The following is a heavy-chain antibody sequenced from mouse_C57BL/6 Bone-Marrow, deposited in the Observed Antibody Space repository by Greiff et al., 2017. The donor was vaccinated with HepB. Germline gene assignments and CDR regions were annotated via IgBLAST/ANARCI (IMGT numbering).Heavy chain of an antibody. J-gene: IGHJ3*01. Sequence: QVQLQQPGTELVKPGASVKLSCKASGYTFTSYWMHWVKQRPGQGLEWIGNINPSNGGTNYNEKFKSKATLTVDKSSSTAYRQLSSLTSEDSAVYYWAREGIYYEYDWFAYWGQGTLVTVSA. CDR3: AREGIYYEYDWFAY. D-gene: IGHD2-4*01. CDR1: GYTFTSYW. V-gene: IGHV1-53*01. CDR2: INPSNGGT.